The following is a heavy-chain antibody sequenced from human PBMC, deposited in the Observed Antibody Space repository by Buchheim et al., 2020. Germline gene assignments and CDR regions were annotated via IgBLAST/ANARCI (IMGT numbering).Heavy chain of an antibody. J-gene: IGHJ4*02. CDR2: ISYDGSNK. CDR3: AKDGGRYSSSWYDVYFDY. D-gene: IGHD6-13*01. V-gene: IGHV3-30*18. Sequence: QVQLVESGGGVVQPGRSLRLSCAASGFTFSSYGMHWVRQAPGKGLEWVAVISYDGSNKYYADSVKGRFTISRDNSKNTLYLQMNSLRAEDTAVYYCAKDGGRYSSSWYDVYFDYWGQGTL. CDR1: GFTFSSYG.